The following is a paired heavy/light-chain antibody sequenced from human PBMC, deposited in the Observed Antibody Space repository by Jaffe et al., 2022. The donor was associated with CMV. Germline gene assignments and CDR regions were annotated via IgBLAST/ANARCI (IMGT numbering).Heavy chain of an antibody. V-gene: IGHV2-70*15. D-gene: IGHD2-8*01. CDR3: ARHRWCISGRPGWFDP. CDR2: IDWDDGT. J-gene: IGHJ5*02. CDR1: GFSLTTNGMC. Sequence: QVTLRESGPALVKPTQTLTLTCAFSGFSLTTNGMCVSWIRQPPGKALEWLARIDWDDGTYYTASLKTRLTISKDTSKNQVVLTMTNMDPMDTATYYCARHRWCISGRPGWFDPWGQGTLVTVSS.
Light chain of an antibody. CDR1: QSVNIN. CDR2: GAS. CDR3: QQYNNWPQGDT. V-gene: IGKV3-15*01. Sequence: ETVMTQSPATLSVSPGERATLSCRASQSVNINLAWYQQKPGQAPRLLIYGASTRATDIPARFSGSGSETEFTLTISSLQSEDFAVYYCQQYNNWPQGDTFGQGTRLEIK. J-gene: IGKJ5*01.